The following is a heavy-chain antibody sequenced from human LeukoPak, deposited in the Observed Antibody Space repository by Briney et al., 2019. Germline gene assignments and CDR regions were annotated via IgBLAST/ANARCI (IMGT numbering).Heavy chain of an antibody. D-gene: IGHD6-19*01. Sequence: PSETLSLTCSVPGGSVSSGGYYWSWIRQPPGKGLEWIGYIYYNGNTNYNPSLKSRVTISVDTSKNQFSLKLSSVTAADTAVYYCAREPLRAESSWFDPWGQGILVTVSS. CDR2: IYYNGNT. V-gene: IGHV4-61*08. CDR1: GGSVSSGGYY. CDR3: AREPLRAESSWFDP. J-gene: IGHJ5*02.